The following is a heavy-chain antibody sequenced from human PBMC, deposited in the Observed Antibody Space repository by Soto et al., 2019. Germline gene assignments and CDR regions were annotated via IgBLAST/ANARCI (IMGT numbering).Heavy chain of an antibody. CDR3: ARPHAKPTPINAFDI. J-gene: IGHJ3*02. Sequence: QLQVQESGPGLVKPSETLSLTCTVSGGSITSSTYFWGWIRQPPGKGLEWIGNIYYSGSTYYNPSLKSRLTISVDTSKNQFFLRLSSVTAADTAIYYCARPHAKPTPINAFDIWGQGTMVTVSS. CDR1: GGSITSSTYF. D-gene: IGHD5-12*01. V-gene: IGHV4-39*01. CDR2: IYYSGST.